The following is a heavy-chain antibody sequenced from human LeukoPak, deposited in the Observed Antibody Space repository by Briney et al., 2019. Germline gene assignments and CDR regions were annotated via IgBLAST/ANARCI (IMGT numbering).Heavy chain of an antibody. CDR2: IYPGDSDT. CDR1: GYTFSSYW. Sequence: GESLKISCKGSGYTFSSYWIGWVRQMPGKGLEWMGIIYPGDSDTRYSPSLQGQVTISVDTSIGTAYLQWSSLKASDTAIYYCARQNDFRLDYWGQGTLVTVYS. J-gene: IGHJ4*02. D-gene: IGHD3-3*01. CDR3: ARQNDFRLDY. V-gene: IGHV5-51*01.